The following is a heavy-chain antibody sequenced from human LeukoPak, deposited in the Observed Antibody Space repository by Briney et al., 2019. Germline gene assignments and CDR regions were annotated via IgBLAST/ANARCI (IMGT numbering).Heavy chain of an antibody. CDR1: GYTLTELS. Sequence: ASVKVSCKVSGYTLTELSMHWVRQAPGKGLEWMGGFDPEDGETIYAQKFQGRATMTEDTSTDTAYMELSSLRSEDTAVYYCAISNYGSGSYYRIFDYWGQGTLVTVSS. D-gene: IGHD3-10*01. CDR3: AISNYGSGSYYRIFDY. V-gene: IGHV1-24*01. CDR2: FDPEDGET. J-gene: IGHJ4*02.